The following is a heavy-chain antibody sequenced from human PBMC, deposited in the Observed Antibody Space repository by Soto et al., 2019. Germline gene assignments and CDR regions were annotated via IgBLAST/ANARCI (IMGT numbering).Heavy chain of an antibody. D-gene: IGHD3-3*01. CDR3: ARDGFFGRSGYFDY. CDR2: IYYSGST. CDR1: GGSPSTGGYY. V-gene: IGHV4-30-4*08. Sequence: SETLSLTCTVSGGSPSTGGYYWSWIRQHPGKGLEWIGYIYYSGSTYYNPSLKSRVTISIDTSKNQFSLKLSSVTAADTAVYYCARDGFFGRSGYFDYWGQGTLVTVSS. J-gene: IGHJ4*02.